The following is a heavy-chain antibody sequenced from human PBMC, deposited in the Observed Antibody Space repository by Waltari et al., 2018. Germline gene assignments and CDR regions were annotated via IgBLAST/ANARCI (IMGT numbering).Heavy chain of an antibody. J-gene: IGHJ3*02. CDR2: IMTDGREE. Sequence: EVQLVESGGGLVQPGGSLRLPCEASGFLLSNYWMSWVRQAPGKGLEWVANIMTDGREEYYVDSVRGRFTISRDNAKNSLYLQMNSLRPEDTAVYYCVRDQWFAFDIWGQGTMVTVSS. D-gene: IGHD3-22*01. V-gene: IGHV3-7*01. CDR3: VRDQWFAFDI. CDR1: GFLLSNYW.